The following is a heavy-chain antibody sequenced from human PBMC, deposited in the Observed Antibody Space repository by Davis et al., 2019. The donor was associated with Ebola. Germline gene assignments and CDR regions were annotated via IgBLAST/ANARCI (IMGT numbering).Heavy chain of an antibody. D-gene: IGHD4-11*01. CDR2: ISSSGSTI. CDR3: AKAHDYPGPYYYYGMDV. Sequence: GESLKISCAASGFTFSDYYMSWIRQAPGKGLEWVSYISSSGSTIYYADSVKGRFTISRDNAKNSLYLQMNSLRAEDTAVYYCAKAHDYPGPYYYYGMDVWGKGTTVTVSS. CDR1: GFTFSDYY. V-gene: IGHV3-11*01. J-gene: IGHJ6*04.